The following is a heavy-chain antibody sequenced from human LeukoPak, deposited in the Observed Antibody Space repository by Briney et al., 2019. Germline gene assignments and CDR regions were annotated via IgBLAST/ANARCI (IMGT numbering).Heavy chain of an antibody. Sequence: ASVKVSCKVSGYTLTELSVHWVRQAPGKGLEWMGGFDPEDGETIYAQKFQGRVTMTEDTSTNTAYMELSSLRSEDTAVYYCATAPPTSGIHYDFWSGLGLSYYYYMDVWGKGTTVPVSS. CDR1: GYTLTELS. D-gene: IGHD3-3*01. CDR2: FDPEDGET. CDR3: ATAPPTSGIHYDFWSGLGLSYYYYMDV. J-gene: IGHJ6*03. V-gene: IGHV1-24*01.